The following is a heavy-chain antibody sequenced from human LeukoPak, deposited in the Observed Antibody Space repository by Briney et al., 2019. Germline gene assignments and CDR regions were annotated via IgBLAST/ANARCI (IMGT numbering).Heavy chain of an antibody. V-gene: IGHV4-34*01. Sequence: SETLSLTCTVSGGSMSSYYWSWIRQPPGKGLEWIGEINHSGSTNYNPSLKSRVTISVDTSKNQFSLNLRSATAADTAVYYCARGDILTGYSYWGQGTLVTVSS. CDR3: ARGDILTGYSY. J-gene: IGHJ4*02. CDR1: GGSMSSYY. D-gene: IGHD3-9*01. CDR2: INHSGST.